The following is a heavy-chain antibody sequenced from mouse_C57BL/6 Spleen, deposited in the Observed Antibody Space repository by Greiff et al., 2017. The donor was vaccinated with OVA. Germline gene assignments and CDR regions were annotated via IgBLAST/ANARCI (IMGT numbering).Heavy chain of an antibody. CDR2: IDPSDSET. CDR1: GYTFTSYW. J-gene: IGHJ1*03. D-gene: IGHD4-1*01. Sequence: QVQLKQPGAELVRPGSSVKLSCKASGYTFTSYWMHWVKQRPIQGLEWIGNIDPSDSETHYNQKFKDKATLTVDKSSSTAYMQLSSLTSEDSAVYYCAITGTRGWYFDVWGTGTTVTVSS. V-gene: IGHV1-52*01. CDR3: AITGTRGWYFDV.